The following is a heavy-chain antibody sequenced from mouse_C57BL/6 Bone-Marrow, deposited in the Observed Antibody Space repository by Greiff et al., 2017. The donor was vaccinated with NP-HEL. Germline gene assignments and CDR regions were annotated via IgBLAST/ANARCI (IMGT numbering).Heavy chain of an antibody. J-gene: IGHJ2*01. CDR3: RRRGSSYFYFDY. D-gene: IGHD1-1*01. Sequence: VQLQQSGAELVRPGTSVKMSCKASGYTFTNYWIGWAKQRPGHGLEWIGDIYPGGGYTNYLDKFKGKATLTADKSSSTAYLQFSSLTSEDSAIYYGRRRGSSYFYFDYWGQGTTLTVSS. V-gene: IGHV1-63*01. CDR2: IYPGGGYT. CDR1: GYTFTNYW.